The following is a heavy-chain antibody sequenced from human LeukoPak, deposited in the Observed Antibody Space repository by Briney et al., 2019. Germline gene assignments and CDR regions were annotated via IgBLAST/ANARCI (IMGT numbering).Heavy chain of an antibody. V-gene: IGHV4-4*02. CDR2: IYHSGST. CDR1: GGSISSSNW. CDR3: GGGRVAAAGTSY. Sequence: SGTLSLTCAVSGGSISSSNWWSWVRQPPGKGLEWIGEIYHSGSTNYNPSLKSRVTISVDTSKNQFSLKLSSVTAADTAVYYCGGGRVAAAGTSYWGQGTLVTVSS. D-gene: IGHD6-13*01. J-gene: IGHJ4*02.